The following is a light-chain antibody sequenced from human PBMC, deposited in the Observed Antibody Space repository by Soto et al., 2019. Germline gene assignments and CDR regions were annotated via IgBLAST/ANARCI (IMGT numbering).Light chain of an antibody. Sequence: AIQLTQSPSSLSASVGDRVTITCRASQGISGAFAWYQQKPGKTPKLLIYDASILESGVPSRFSGSGSGTDFTLTISSLPPEEFATYYCQQFNSYPLTFGGGTKVEI. J-gene: IGKJ4*01. CDR1: QGISGA. V-gene: IGKV1-13*02. CDR2: DAS. CDR3: QQFNSYPLT.